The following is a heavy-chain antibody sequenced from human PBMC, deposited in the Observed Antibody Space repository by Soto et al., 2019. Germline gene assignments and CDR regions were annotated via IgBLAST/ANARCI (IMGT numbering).Heavy chain of an antibody. CDR3: AMSTVVTMAFDY. D-gene: IGHD4-17*01. CDR2: IIPIFGTA. CDR1: GVTFSSYA. V-gene: IGHV1-69*13. J-gene: IGHJ4*02. Sequence: SVKVSCKASGVTFSSYAISWVRQAPGQGLEWMGGIIPIFGTANYAQKFQGRVTITADESTSTAYMELSSLRSEDTAVYYYAMSTVVTMAFDYWGQGTLITVSS.